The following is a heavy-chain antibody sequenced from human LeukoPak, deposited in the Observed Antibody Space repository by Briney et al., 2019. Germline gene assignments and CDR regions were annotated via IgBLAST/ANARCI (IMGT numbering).Heavy chain of an antibody. CDR1: GGSISSSNW. J-gene: IGHJ4*02. CDR3: ARDYYDSSGYYAQDY. CDR2: IYHSGST. Sequence: KPSGTLSLTCAVSGGSISSSNWWSWVRQPPGKGLEWIGEIYHSGSTNYNPSLKSRVTISVDKSKNQFSLKLTSVTAADTAVYYCARDYYDSSGYYAQDYWGQGTLVTVSS. V-gene: IGHV4-4*02. D-gene: IGHD3-22*01.